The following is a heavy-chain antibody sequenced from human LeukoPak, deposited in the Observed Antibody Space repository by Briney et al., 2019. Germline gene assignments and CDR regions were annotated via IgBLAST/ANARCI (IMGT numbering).Heavy chain of an antibody. D-gene: IGHD3-22*01. J-gene: IGHJ4*02. CDR2: IKRKTDGGTA. V-gene: IGHV3-15*01. CDR1: GFPFSDVW. CDR3: TTDWYYYDSSGYYPIF. Sequence: GGSLRLSCAASGFPFSDVWMSWVRQAPGKGLEWVGRIKRKTDGGTADYAAPVKGMFTFSRDDSKDTLYLQMNSLKTEDTAVYYCTTDWYYYDSSGYYPIFWGQGTLVTVSS.